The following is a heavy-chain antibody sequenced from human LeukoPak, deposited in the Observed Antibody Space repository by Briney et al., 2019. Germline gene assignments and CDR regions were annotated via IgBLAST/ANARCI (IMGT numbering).Heavy chain of an antibody. V-gene: IGHV4-31*03. CDR3: ARVPVVVTAMGAFDI. CDR1: GGSISSGGYY. D-gene: IGHD2-21*02. CDR2: IYYSGST. J-gene: IGHJ3*02. Sequence: TLSLTCTVSGGSISSGGYYWSWIRQHPGKGLEWSGYIYYSGSTYYNPSLKSRVTISVDTSKNQFSLKLSSVTAADTAVYYCARVPVVVTAMGAFDIWGQGTMVTVSS.